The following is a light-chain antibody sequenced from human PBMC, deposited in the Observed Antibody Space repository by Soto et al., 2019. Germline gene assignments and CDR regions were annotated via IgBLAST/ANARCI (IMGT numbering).Light chain of an antibody. Sequence: QSALTQPASVSGSPGQSITISCTGTSDDVGAYDHVSWYQHHPGKAPKLMIYEVTNRPSGVSNRFSGSKSGNTASLTISGLQAEDEADYCCSSYTGSSTLVFGGGTKVTVL. CDR2: EVT. CDR3: SSYTGSSTLV. V-gene: IGLV2-14*01. CDR1: SDDVGAYDH. J-gene: IGLJ2*01.